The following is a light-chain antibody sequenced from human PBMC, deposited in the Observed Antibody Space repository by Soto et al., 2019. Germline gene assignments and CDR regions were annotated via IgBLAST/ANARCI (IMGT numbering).Light chain of an antibody. J-gene: IGKJ1*01. V-gene: IGKV3-20*01. Sequence: EIVLTQSPGTLSLSPGERATLSCRAGQSVSSSYLAWYQQKPGQAPRLLIYGASSRATGIPDRFSGSGSGTDFTLTISRLEPEDFAVYYCQQYYNWRPRFGQGTKVDIK. CDR2: GAS. CDR1: QSVSSSY. CDR3: QQYYNWRPR.